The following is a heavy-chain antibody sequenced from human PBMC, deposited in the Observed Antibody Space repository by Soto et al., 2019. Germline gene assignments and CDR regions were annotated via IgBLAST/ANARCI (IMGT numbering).Heavy chain of an antibody. CDR1: GFNFKKFA. CDR3: AKADGEQWLLPHLDK. J-gene: IGHJ4*02. CDR2: IRCCGGST. Sequence: EVQLLESGGGVVQPGGSLRLSCVASGFNFKKFAMSWVRQAPGEGLEGVSGIRCCGGSTSYADSVKGRFSIARDDSTNTLSLQMNNLRVEDTAQYYCAKADGEQWLLPHLDKWGQGTLVTVS. V-gene: IGHV3-23*01. D-gene: IGHD6-19*01.